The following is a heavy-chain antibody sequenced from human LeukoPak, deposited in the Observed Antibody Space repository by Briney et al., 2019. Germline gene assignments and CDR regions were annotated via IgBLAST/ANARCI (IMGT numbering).Heavy chain of an antibody. CDR3: ARDRSSDWPNNWFDP. J-gene: IGHJ5*02. CDR1: GFTFSSYW. CDR2: IKEDGSEK. V-gene: IGHV3-7*01. D-gene: IGHD6-19*01. Sequence: GGSLRLSCAVSGFTFSSYWMTWVRQAPGKGLEWVAKIKEDGSEKYYVDSVEGRFTISRDNAKNSLYLQMNSLRDEDTAVYYCARDRSSDWPNNWFDPWGQGTLVTVSS.